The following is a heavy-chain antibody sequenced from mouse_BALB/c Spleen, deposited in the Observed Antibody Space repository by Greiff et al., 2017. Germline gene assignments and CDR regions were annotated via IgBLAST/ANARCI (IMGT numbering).Heavy chain of an antibody. V-gene: IGHV5-17*02. Sequence: EVKLMESGGGLVQPGGSRKLSCAASGFTFSSFGMHWVRQAPEKGLEWVAYISSGSSTIYYADTVKGRFTISRDNPKNTLFLQMTSLRSEDTAMYYCARTTTVPSWFAYWGQGTLVTVSA. CDR1: GFTFSSFG. D-gene: IGHD1-1*01. CDR2: ISSGSSTI. J-gene: IGHJ3*01. CDR3: ARTTTVPSWFAY.